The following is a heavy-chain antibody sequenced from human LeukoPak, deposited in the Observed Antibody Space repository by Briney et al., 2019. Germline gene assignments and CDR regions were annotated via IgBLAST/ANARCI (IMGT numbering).Heavy chain of an antibody. CDR2: IYPNNGGT. J-gene: IGHJ6*02. CDR1: GYTFTGYY. Sequence: ASVKVSCKASGYTFTGYYMHWVRQAPGQGLEWMGWIYPNNGGTKYAQKFQGRVTMTRDTSISTAYMELSRLRSDDTAVYHCARGEDCSSTSCYYNGMDVWGQGTTVTVSS. CDR3: ARGEDCSSTSCYYNGMDV. D-gene: IGHD2-2*01. V-gene: IGHV1-2*02.